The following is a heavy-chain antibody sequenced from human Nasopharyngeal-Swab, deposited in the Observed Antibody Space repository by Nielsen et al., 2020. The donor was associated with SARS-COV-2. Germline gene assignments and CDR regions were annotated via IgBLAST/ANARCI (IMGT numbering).Heavy chain of an antibody. D-gene: IGHD6-19*01. CDR3: ARRPEGRGSGWGYYYQYGLDV. V-gene: IGHV4-34*01. CDR2: INHGGST. Sequence: SETLSLTCAVYGESLSGFYWTWIRQSPEKGLEWIGEINHGGSTSYNPSLKRRGTISVDTSKNQFSLKLTSLTAADTAVFYCARRPEGRGSGWGYYYQYGLDVWGQGTTVTDSS. CDR1: GESLSGFY. J-gene: IGHJ6*02.